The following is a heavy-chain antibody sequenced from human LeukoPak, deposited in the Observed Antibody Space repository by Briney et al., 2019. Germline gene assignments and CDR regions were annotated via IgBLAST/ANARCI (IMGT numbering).Heavy chain of an antibody. Sequence: PSETLSLTCAVSGYSISTGYYWGWIRQPPGKGLEWIGSIYHSGNTYFNPPLKSRVTISVDTSKNQFSLKLSSVTAADTAVYYCARGLQHGGKRYMDVWGKGTTVTVSS. CDR2: IYHSGNT. D-gene: IGHD4-23*01. V-gene: IGHV4-38-2*01. CDR1: GYSISTGYY. CDR3: ARGLQHGGKRYMDV. J-gene: IGHJ6*03.